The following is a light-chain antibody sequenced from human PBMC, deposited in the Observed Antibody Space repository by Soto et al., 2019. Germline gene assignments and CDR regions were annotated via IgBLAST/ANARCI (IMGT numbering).Light chain of an antibody. V-gene: IGKV1-39*01. J-gene: IGKJ3*01. CDR1: QSIGNF. CDR2: AAS. Sequence: DIPMTQSPSSLSASIGDRVSITCRASQSIGNFLNWYQQKPGKVPKLLIYAASNLHSGVPSRFSGSGSGTEFTLTISSLQLEDFAAYYCQQSYPSPAFIFGPGTRV. CDR3: QQSYPSPAFI.